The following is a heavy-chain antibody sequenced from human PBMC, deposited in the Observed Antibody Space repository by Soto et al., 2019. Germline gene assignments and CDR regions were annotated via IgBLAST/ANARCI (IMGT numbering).Heavy chain of an antibody. CDR2: LSGSGSLS. D-gene: IGHD2-15*01. CDR3: ARDRGGALDS. J-gene: IGHJ4*02. Sequence: EVLLFESGGGLVQPGGSLRLSCAASGFTFNTFAMTWVRQAPGKGLEWVSALSGSGSLSYYAYSVKGRFTISRDNSKNTMYLQMSNLRVDETAVYFCARDRGGALDSWGQGTLVTGSS. CDR1: GFTFNTFA. V-gene: IGHV3-23*01.